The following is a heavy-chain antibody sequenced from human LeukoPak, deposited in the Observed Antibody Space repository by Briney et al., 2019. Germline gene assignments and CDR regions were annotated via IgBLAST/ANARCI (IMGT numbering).Heavy chain of an antibody. CDR1: GFTFGDYA. V-gene: IGHV3-49*04. CDR3: TRDEYLDY. CDR2: IRSKAYGGTT. Sequence: PGGSLRLSCTATGFTFGDYAMSWVRQAPGKGLEWVGFIRSKAYGGTTEYAASVKGRFTISRDDSKSIAYLQMNSLKTEDTAVYYCTRDEYLDYWGQGTLVTVSS. J-gene: IGHJ4*02.